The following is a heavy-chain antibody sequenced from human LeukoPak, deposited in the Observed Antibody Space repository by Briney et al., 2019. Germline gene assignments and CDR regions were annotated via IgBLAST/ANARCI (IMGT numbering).Heavy chain of an antibody. CDR2: INSGGSST. CDR1: GFTFSPYW. Sequence: GGSLRLSCAASGFTFSPYWMHWVRQAPGKGLVWVSHINSGGSSTSYADSVKGRFTISRDNAKNTLFLQMHSLRADDTAVYYCARSFGGSYYFDYWGQGTLVTVSS. J-gene: IGHJ4*02. D-gene: IGHD2-15*01. CDR3: ARSFGGSYYFDY. V-gene: IGHV3-74*01.